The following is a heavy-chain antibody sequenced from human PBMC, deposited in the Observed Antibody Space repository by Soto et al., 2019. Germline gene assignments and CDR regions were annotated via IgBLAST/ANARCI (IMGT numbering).Heavy chain of an antibody. CDR1: GYTFTGYY. Sequence: ASVKVSCKASGYTFTGYYMHWVRQAPGQGLEWMGWINPNSGGTNYAQKFQGWVTMTRDTSISTAYMELSRLRSDDTAVYYCARAPIPKTDAFDIWGQGTMVTVSS. CDR3: ARAPIPKTDAFDI. V-gene: IGHV1-2*04. J-gene: IGHJ3*02. CDR2: INPNSGGT. D-gene: IGHD2-21*01.